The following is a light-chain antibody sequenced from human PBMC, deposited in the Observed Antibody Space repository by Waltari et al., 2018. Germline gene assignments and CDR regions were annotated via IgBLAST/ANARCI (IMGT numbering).Light chain of an antibody. CDR3: SSQSSDNIVL. CDR2: DVS. V-gene: IGLV2-14*03. J-gene: IGLJ3*02. CDR1: SSDVGNYNS. Sequence: QSALTQPASVSGSPGQSITISCTGTSSDVGNYNSVSWYQDHPGQGPKVIIYDVSYRPSGVSARFSGSKSGNTASLTISGLQAEDEADYYCSSQSSDNIVLFGGGTRVTVL.